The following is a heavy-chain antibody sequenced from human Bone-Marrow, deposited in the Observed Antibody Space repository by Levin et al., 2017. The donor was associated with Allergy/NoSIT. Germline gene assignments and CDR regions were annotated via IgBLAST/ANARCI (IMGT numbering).Heavy chain of an antibody. CDR3: ARARGWFFPPFDS. V-gene: IGHV3-30*03. J-gene: IGHJ5*01. D-gene: IGHD2-15*01. Sequence: PGGSLRLSCGASGFTLSSSGMHWVRQTPGRGLEWVAALSYDGNKIYYADSVKGRFTISRDNSKNILFLQMNSLRPEDSATYYCARARGWFFPPFDSWGHGTLVTVSS. CDR1: GFTLSSSG. CDR2: LSYDGNKI.